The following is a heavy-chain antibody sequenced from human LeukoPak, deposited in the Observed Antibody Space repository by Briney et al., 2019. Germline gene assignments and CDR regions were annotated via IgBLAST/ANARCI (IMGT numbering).Heavy chain of an antibody. Sequence: GGSLRLSCAASGFTFSSYSMNSVRQAPGKGLELVSYISSSSSTIYYADSVKGRFTISRDNAKNSLYLQMNSLRAEVTAVYYCRRDYEWLRFWGQGTLVAVS. J-gene: IGHJ4*02. CDR3: RRDYEWLRF. CDR2: ISSSSSTI. CDR1: GFTFSSYS. V-gene: IGHV3-48*01. D-gene: IGHD5-12*01.